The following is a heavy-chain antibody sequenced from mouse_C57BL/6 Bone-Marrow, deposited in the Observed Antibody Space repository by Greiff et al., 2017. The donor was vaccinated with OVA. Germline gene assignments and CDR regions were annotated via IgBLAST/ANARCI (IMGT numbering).Heavy chain of an antibody. J-gene: IGHJ2*01. CDR3: ARGEGGRGYFDY. Sequence: VQLKQSGPELVKPGASVKIPCKASGYTFTDYNMDWVKQSHGKSLEWIGDINPNNGGTIYNQKFKGKATLTVDKSSSTAYMELRSLTSEDTAVYYCARGEGGRGYFDYWGQGTTLTVSS. V-gene: IGHV1-18*01. D-gene: IGHD3-3*01. CDR1: GYTFTDYN. CDR2: INPNNGGT.